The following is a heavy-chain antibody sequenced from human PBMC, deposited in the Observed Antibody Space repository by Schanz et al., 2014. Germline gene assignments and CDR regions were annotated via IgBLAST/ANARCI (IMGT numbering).Heavy chain of an antibody. CDR1: GFTFSTYW. V-gene: IGHV3-33*08. Sequence: VQLVESGGGLVQPGGSLRLSCAASGFTFSTYWMHWVRQAPGKGLVWVAIIWYDGSNKYYADSVKGRFTISRDNSKNTLCLQMSSLRAEDTAVYYCARDGDFDYWGQGTLVTVSS. CDR2: IWYDGSNK. J-gene: IGHJ4*02. CDR3: ARDGDFDY.